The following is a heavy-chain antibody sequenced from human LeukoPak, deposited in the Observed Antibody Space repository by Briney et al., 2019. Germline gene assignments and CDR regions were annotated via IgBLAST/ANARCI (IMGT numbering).Heavy chain of an antibody. D-gene: IGHD6-13*01. CDR3: AKVSWANYFDY. CDR2: ISGSGGNT. V-gene: IGHV3-23*01. J-gene: IGHJ4*02. Sequence: GGSLRLSCAASGFSFSSYGMSWVRQAPGKGLEWVSAISGSGGNTYYADSVRGRFTISRDNSKNTLYLQMNSLRAEDTAIYYCAKVSWANYFDYWGQGTLVTVSS. CDR1: GFSFSSYG.